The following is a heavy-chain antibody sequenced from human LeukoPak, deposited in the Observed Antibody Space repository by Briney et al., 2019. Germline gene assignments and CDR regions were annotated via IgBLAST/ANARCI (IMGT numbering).Heavy chain of an antibody. V-gene: IGHV4-59*01. Sequence: PSETLSLTCSVSGDSISTYHWSWIRQPPGKGLEWIGYIYYSGSTNYNPSLKSRVTISVDTSKNQFSLKLSSVTAADTAVYYCARDRVAAAPVAYYYYGMDVWGQGTTVTVSS. J-gene: IGHJ6*02. CDR1: GDSISTYH. CDR2: IYYSGST. D-gene: IGHD6-13*01. CDR3: ARDRVAAAPVAYYYYGMDV.